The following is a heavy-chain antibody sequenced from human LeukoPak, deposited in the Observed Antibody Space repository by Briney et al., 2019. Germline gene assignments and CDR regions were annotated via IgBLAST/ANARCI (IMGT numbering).Heavy chain of an antibody. D-gene: IGHD6-13*01. V-gene: IGHV3-30-3*01. CDR2: ISYDGSNK. Sequence: GGSLRLSCAASGFTFSSYAMHWVRQAPGKGLEWVAVISYDGSNKYYADSVKGRFTISRDNSKNTLYLQMNSLRAEDTAVYYCAREGPSQQLGTYYFDYWGQGTLVTVSS. CDR3: AREGPSQQLGTYYFDY. J-gene: IGHJ4*02. CDR1: GFTFSSYA.